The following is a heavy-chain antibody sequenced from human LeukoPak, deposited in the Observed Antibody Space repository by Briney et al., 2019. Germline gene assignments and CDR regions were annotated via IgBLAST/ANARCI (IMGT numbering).Heavy chain of an antibody. CDR2: ISGSGGST. Sequence: PGGSLRLSCAASGFTFSSYAMSWVRQAPGKGLEWVSAISGSGGSTYYADSVKGRLTISRDNAKNSLYLQMNSLRAEDTALYYCAREMYASGWLNAFDIWGQGTMVTVSS. CDR3: AREMYASGWLNAFDI. CDR1: GFTFSSYA. J-gene: IGHJ3*02. D-gene: IGHD6-19*01. V-gene: IGHV3-23*01.